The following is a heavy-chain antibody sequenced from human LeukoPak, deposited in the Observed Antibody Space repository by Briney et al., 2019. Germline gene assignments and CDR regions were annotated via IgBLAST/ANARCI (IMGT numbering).Heavy chain of an antibody. J-gene: IGHJ4*02. CDR2: IIPIFGTA. Sequence: GASVKVSCKASGGTFSSYTISWVRQAPGQGLEWMGGIIPIFGTANYSQKFQGRVTITADESTSTAYMELSRLRSEETAVYYCARGGHYFDYWGQGTLVTVSS. V-gene: IGHV1-69*13. CDR3: ARGGHYFDY. CDR1: GGTFSSYT.